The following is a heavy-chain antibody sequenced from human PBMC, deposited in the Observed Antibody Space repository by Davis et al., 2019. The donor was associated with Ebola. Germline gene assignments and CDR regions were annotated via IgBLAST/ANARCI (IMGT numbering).Heavy chain of an antibody. Sequence: SVKVSCKASGGTFSSYAISWVRQAPGQGLEWMGGIIPIFGTANYAQKFQGRVTITADKSTSTAYMELSSLRAEDTAVYYCAKEILTYYDFWSGYGMDVWGQGTTVTVSS. CDR3: AKEILTYYDFWSGYGMDV. CDR2: IIPIFGTA. D-gene: IGHD3-3*01. CDR1: GGTFSSYA. J-gene: IGHJ6*02. V-gene: IGHV1-69*06.